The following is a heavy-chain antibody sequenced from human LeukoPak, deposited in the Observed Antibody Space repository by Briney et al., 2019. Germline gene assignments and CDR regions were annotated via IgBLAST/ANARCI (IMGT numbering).Heavy chain of an antibody. CDR2: IYPGDSDS. D-gene: IGHD2-2*01. J-gene: IGHJ5*01. CDR3: ARLLSTHNWFDS. Sequence: GESLNISCKSSGYNFAGYWIGWVRQMPGRGLEWMGLIYPGDSDSRYSPSFQGQVTISADKSITTAYLQWSSLKASDTAIYYCARLLSTHNWFDSWGQGTLDTVSS. V-gene: IGHV5-51*01. CDR1: GYNFAGYW.